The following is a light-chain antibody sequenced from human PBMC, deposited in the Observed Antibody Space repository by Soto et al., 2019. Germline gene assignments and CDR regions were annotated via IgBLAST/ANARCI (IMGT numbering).Light chain of an antibody. Sequence: AIRMTQSPSSFSASPGDRATITCRASQGISSYLAWYQQKPGKAPKLLIYAASTLQSGVPSRFSGSGAGTDFTLTISCLQSEDFAAYYCQQHYSYPLTFGPGTKVDIK. V-gene: IGKV1-8*01. CDR3: QQHYSYPLT. CDR2: AAS. J-gene: IGKJ3*01. CDR1: QGISSY.